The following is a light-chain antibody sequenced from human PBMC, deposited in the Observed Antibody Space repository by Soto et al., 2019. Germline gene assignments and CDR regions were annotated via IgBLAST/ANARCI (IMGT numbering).Light chain of an antibody. V-gene: IGKV3-20*01. Sequence: EIVLTQSPGALSLSPGERATLSCRASQSVRSNYLAWYQQKPGQAPRLLIYGASSRATGIPDRFSGSGSGTDFTLTISRLEPEDFAVYYCQQYGSSPPVTFGGWTRVEIK. CDR1: QSVRSNY. J-gene: IGKJ4*01. CDR3: QQYGSSPPVT. CDR2: GAS.